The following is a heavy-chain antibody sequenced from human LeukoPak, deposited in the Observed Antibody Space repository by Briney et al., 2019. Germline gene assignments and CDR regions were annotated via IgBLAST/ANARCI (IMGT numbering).Heavy chain of an antibody. D-gene: IGHD5-12*01. CDR3: AKEVYSGHPYYYGMDV. CDR2: ISYDGSNK. Sequence: GRSLRLSCAASGFTFSSYGMHWVRQAPGEGLEWVAVISYDGSNKYYADSVKGRFTISRDNSKNTLYLQMNSLRAEDTAVYYCAKEVYSGHPYYYGMDVWGQGTTVTVSS. V-gene: IGHV3-30*18. J-gene: IGHJ6*02. CDR1: GFTFSSYG.